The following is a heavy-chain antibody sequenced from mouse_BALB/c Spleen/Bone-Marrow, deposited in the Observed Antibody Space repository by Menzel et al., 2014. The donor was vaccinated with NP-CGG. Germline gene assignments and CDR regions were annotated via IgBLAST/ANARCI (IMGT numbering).Heavy chain of an antibody. Sequence: QVQLKESGPGLVAPSQSLSITCTVLGLSLTGYGLNWVRQPPGKGLEWLGMIWGDGSTDYNSALKSRLSISKDNSKSQVFLKMNSLQTDDTARYYCAREPHYYAMDYWGQGTSVTVSS. J-gene: IGHJ4*01. CDR1: GLSLTGYG. CDR3: AREPHYYAMDY. V-gene: IGHV2-6-7*01. CDR2: IWGDGST.